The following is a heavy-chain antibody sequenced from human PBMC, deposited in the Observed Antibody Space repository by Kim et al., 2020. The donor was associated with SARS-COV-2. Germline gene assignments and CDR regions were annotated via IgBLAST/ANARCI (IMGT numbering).Heavy chain of an antibody. Sequence: ASVKVSCKASGYTFTGYHLYWVRQAPGQGLEWMGWINPNSGDTKYPQKFQGRVTMTRDTSISTGYMELSRLTSDDTAFYYCARVNFGYSDSSGGAFDLWGQGTLVTVSS. V-gene: IGHV1-2*02. J-gene: IGHJ3*01. D-gene: IGHD3-22*01. CDR3: ARVNFGYSDSSGGAFDL. CDR2: INPNSGDT. CDR1: GYTFTGYH.